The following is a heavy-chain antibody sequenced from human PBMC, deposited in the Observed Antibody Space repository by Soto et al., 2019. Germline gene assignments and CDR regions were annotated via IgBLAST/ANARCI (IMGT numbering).Heavy chain of an antibody. Sequence: VQLVESGGGVVQPGRSLRLSCVGSGFIFNTHWMHWVRQAPGKGLVWVSRIYFDGITTNYADSVKGRLTVSRDNAKNTVYLHVNTLRDEDTAVYYCARGGAMGVDYWGQGTLVTVSS. V-gene: IGHV3-74*02. D-gene: IGHD1-26*01. J-gene: IGHJ4*02. CDR3: ARGGAMGVDY. CDR1: GFIFNTHW. CDR2: IYFDGITT.